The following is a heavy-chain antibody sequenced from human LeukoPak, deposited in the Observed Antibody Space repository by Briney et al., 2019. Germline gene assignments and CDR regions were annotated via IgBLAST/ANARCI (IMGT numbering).Heavy chain of an antibody. V-gene: IGHV4-59*01. CDR3: ASHPQDPDAFDI. Sequence: PSETLSLTCTVSGGSISSYYWSWIRQPPGKGLEWIGYIYYSGSTNYNPSLKSRVTISVDTSKNQFSLKLSSVTAADTAVYYCASHPQDPDAFDIWGQGTMVTVSS. J-gene: IGHJ3*02. CDR2: IYYSGST. CDR1: GGSISSYY.